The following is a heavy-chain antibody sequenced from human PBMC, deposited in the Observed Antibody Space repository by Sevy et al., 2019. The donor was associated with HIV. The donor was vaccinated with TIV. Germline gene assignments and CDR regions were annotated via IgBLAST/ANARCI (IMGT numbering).Heavy chain of an antibody. CDR3: ARDRGGYSYGYKPHYYGMDV. CDR2: IYSGGST. J-gene: IGHJ6*02. V-gene: IGHV3-53*01. D-gene: IGHD5-18*01. Sequence: GGSLRLSCAASGFTVSSNYMSWVRQAPGKGLEWVSVIYSGGSTYYADSVKGRFTISRDNSKNTLYLQMNSLRAEDTAVYYCARDRGGYSYGYKPHYYGMDVWGQGTTVTVSS. CDR1: GFTVSSNY.